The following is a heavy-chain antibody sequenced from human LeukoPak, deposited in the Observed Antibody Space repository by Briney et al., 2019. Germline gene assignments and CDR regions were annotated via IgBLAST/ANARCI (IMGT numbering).Heavy chain of an antibody. CDR1: GYTFTSYD. CDR3: AKGLELESRLEY. Sequence: ASVKVSCKASGYTFTSYDINWVRQATGQGLEWMGWMNPNSGNTGYAQKFQGRVTMTRDTSISTAYMELSSLRAEDTAVYYCAKGLELESRLEYWGQGTLVTVSS. J-gene: IGHJ4*02. V-gene: IGHV1-8*01. CDR2: MNPNSGNT. D-gene: IGHD1-7*01.